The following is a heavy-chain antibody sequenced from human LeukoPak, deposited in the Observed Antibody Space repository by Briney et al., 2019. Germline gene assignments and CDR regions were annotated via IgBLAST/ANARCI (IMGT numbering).Heavy chain of an antibody. V-gene: IGHV3-11*03. J-gene: IGHJ4*02. CDR2: ISGGSSYT. CDR1: GFTFSDYY. D-gene: IGHD3-22*01. Sequence: GGSLTLSCAASGFTFSDYYMTWVRQAPGKGLVWVSYISGGSSYTNYADSVKGRFTISRDNAKNSLYLQMNSLRAEDTAVYYCASRGDTSGYYYFDYWGQGTLVPVSS. CDR3: ASRGDTSGYYYFDY.